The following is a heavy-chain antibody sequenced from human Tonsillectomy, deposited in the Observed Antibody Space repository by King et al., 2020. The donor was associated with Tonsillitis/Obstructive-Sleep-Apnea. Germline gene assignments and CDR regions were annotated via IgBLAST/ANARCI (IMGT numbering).Heavy chain of an antibody. CDR2: IFSIEEK. Sequence: FTLKKSGPVLVKPTETLTLTFTVSGFSLSNDRMGVSWLRQPPGNALEWIAHIFSIEEKSYRTSLKIRLTISKDTSKSQVVLTITTMDPVDTATYYCARMKQQVLRTYYYYMDVWGNGTTVTVS. CDR1: GFSLSNDRMG. J-gene: IGHJ6*03. D-gene: IGHD5-12*01. V-gene: IGHV2-26*01. CDR3: ARMKQQVLRTYYYYMDV.